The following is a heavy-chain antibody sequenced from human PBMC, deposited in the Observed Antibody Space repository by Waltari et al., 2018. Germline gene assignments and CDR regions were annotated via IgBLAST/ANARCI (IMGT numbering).Heavy chain of an antibody. J-gene: IGHJ5*02. CDR1: GGSFSGSY. CDR2: INHSGST. CDR3: ARGDTAMVVRLYNWFDP. Sequence: QVQLQQWGAGLLKPSETLSLTCAVDGGSFSGSYWSWIRQPPGKGLEWIGEINHSGSTNYNPSLKSRVTISVDTSKNQFSLKLSSVTAADTAVYYCARGDTAMVVRLYNWFDPWGQGTLVTVSS. D-gene: IGHD5-18*01. V-gene: IGHV4-34*01.